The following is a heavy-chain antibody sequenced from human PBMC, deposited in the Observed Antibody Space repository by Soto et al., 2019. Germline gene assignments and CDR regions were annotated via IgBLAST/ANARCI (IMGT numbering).Heavy chain of an antibody. D-gene: IGHD6-13*01. Sequence: EVQLVESGGGLVKPGGSLRLSCAASGFTFSSYSMNWVRQAPGKGLEWVSSISSSSSSIYYADSVKGRFTISRDNAKNSLYLQVNSLRAEDPAVSYCAREGIAAALDYWGQGTLVTVSS. CDR2: ISSSSSSI. CDR1: GFTFSSYS. J-gene: IGHJ4*02. CDR3: AREGIAAALDY. V-gene: IGHV3-21*01.